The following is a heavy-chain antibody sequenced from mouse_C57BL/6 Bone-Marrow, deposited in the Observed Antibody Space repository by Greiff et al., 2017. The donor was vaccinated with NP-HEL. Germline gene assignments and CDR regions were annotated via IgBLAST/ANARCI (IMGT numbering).Heavy chain of an antibody. CDR3: ARDGSSYLWYFDV. V-gene: IGHV1-50*01. CDR1: GYTFTSYW. J-gene: IGHJ1*03. Sequence: QVQLQQPGAELVKPGASVKLSCKASGYTFTSYWMQWVKQRPGQGLEWIGEIDPSDSYTNYNQKFKGKATVTVDTSSSTAYMQLSSLTSEDSAVFYCARDGSSYLWYFDVWGTGTTVTVSS. CDR2: IDPSDSYT. D-gene: IGHD1-1*01.